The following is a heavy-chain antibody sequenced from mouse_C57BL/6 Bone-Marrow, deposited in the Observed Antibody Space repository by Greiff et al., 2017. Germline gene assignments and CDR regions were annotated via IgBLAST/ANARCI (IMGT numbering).Heavy chain of an antibody. CDR1: GFNIKDDY. CDR3: TTSIYYDYDLYYYAMDY. J-gene: IGHJ4*01. CDR2: IDPENGDT. Sequence: EVQLQQSGAELVRPGASVKLSCTASGFNIKDDYMHWVKQRPEQGLEWIGWIDPENGDTEYASKFQGKATITADTSSNTAYLQLSSLTSEDTAVYCCTTSIYYDYDLYYYAMDYWGQGTSVTGSS. V-gene: IGHV14-4*01. D-gene: IGHD2-4*01.